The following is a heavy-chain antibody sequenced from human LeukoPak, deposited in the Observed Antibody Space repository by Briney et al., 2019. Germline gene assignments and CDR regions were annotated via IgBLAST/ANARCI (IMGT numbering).Heavy chain of an antibody. V-gene: IGHV1-69*13. J-gene: IGHJ6*03. CDR3: ARDLTDHYYGRDYYYYMDV. CDR2: IIPIFGTA. CDR1: GGTFSSYA. D-gene: IGHD3-10*01. Sequence: ASVKVSCKASGGTFSSYAISWVRQAPGQGLEWMGGIIPIFGTANYAQKFQGRVTITADESTSTAYMELSSLRSEDTAVYYCARDLTDHYYGRDYYYYMDVWGKGTTVTISS.